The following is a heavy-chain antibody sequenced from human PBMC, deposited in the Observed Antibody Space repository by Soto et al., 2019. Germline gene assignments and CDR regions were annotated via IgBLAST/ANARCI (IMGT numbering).Heavy chain of an antibody. J-gene: IGHJ5*02. Sequence: SETLSLTCTVSGGSISSYYWSWIRQPPGKGLEWIGYIYYSGSTNYNPSLKSRVTISVDTSKNQFSLKLSSVTAADTAVYYCARDPSTVRRGGWFDPWGQGPMVTVYS. V-gene: IGHV4-59*01. CDR3: ARDPSTVRRGGWFDP. D-gene: IGHD3-10*01. CDR2: IYYSGST. CDR1: GGSISSYY.